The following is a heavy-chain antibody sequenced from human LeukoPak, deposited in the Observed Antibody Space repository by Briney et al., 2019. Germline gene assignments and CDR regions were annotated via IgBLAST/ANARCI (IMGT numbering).Heavy chain of an antibody. J-gene: IGHJ4*02. Sequence: GGSLRLSCAASGFTFSSYWMSWVRQAPGKGLEWVANIKQDGSEKYYVDSVKGRFTISRDNAKNSLYLQMNSLRAEDTAVYYCAKMLYYDSSNYPSYFDYWGQGTLVTVSS. CDR1: GFTFSSYW. D-gene: IGHD3-22*01. V-gene: IGHV3-7*01. CDR2: IKQDGSEK. CDR3: AKMLYYDSSNYPSYFDY.